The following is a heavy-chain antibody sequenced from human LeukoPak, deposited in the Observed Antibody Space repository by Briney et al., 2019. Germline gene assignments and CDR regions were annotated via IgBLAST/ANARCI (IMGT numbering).Heavy chain of an antibody. J-gene: IGHJ6*02. D-gene: IGHD3-10*01. V-gene: IGHV1-69*04. CDR1: GGTFTSYV. CDR3: ARLSVSWFGELLSYYGMDV. Sequence: GASVKVSCKASGGTFTSYVINWVRQAPGQGLQWMGRIIPILGIANYAQKFQGRVTITADKSTSTAYMELNSLSSEDTAVYYCARLSVSWFGELLSYYGMDVWGQGTTVTVSS. CDR2: IIPILGIA.